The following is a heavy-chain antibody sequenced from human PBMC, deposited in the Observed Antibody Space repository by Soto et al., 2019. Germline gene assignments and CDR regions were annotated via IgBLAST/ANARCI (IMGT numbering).Heavy chain of an antibody. CDR3: ARDWQQQPGPDWVDP. CDR2: IRSSSSAI. J-gene: IGHJ5*02. D-gene: IGHD6-13*01. V-gene: IGHV3-48*02. CDR1: GFTFSSYS. Sequence: EVQLVASGGGLVQPGGSLRLSCAASGFTFSSYSMNWVRQAPGKGLEWVSYIRSSSSAIYYADSVRGRFTISRDNAKNSRYLQMNSLRDEDTAVYYGARDWQQQPGPDWVDPWGQGTLVTVSS.